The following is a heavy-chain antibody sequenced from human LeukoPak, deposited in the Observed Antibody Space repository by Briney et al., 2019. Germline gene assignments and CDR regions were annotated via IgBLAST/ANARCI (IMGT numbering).Heavy chain of an antibody. J-gene: IGHJ6*03. Sequence: ASVKVSCKASGGTFSSYAISRVRQAPGQGLEWMGGIIPIFGTANYAQKFQGRVTITADESTSTAYMELSSLRSEDTAVYYCARGKIVGYCSSTSCYTEHYYYYMDVWGKGTTVTVSS. CDR1: GGTFSSYA. V-gene: IGHV1-69*01. CDR2: IIPIFGTA. D-gene: IGHD2-2*02. CDR3: ARGKIVGYCSSTSCYTEHYYYYMDV.